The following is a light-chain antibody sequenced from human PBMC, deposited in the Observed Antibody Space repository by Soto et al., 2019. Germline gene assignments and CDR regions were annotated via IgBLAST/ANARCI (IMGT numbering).Light chain of an antibody. CDR2: EGS. Sequence: QSALTQPASVSGSPGQSITISCTGTSSDVGSYNLVSWYQQHPGKAPKLMIYEGSKRPSGVSNRFSGSKSGNTASLTISGXXXEXEADYYCCSYAGSSTFYVFGTGTKLTVL. CDR1: SSDVGSYNL. CDR3: CSYAGSSTFYV. J-gene: IGLJ1*01. V-gene: IGLV2-23*01.